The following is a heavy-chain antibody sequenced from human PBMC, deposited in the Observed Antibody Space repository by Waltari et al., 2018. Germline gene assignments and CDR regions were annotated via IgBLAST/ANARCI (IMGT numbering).Heavy chain of an antibody. CDR2: IYCTDDT. D-gene: IGHD5-18*01. CDR3: ARSAGFSYGAYFDY. Sequence: TLKEPGPTLVKPTQTLTPSCTFSGFSLSTSGVGVGWIRPPPGKGREGLALIYCTDDTRYSPSLKSRLTITKDTSKNQVVLTMTNVDPVDTATYYCARSAGFSYGAYFDYWGQGTLVTVSS. J-gene: IGHJ4*02. V-gene: IGHV2-5*01. CDR1: GFSLSTSGVG.